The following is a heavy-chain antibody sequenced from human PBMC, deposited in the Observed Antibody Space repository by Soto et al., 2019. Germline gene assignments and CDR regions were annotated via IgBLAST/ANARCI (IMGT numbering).Heavy chain of an antibody. Sequence: QMQLLQSGAEVKKTGSSVKISCKTSGWIFTFQYLHWVRQAPGQGLEWLGWITPYNGNVKYAQHFQGRIYLTRDHSLTPLCLEWRDLMPEDTGLYYCARSATSGDQHFIDSWGQGTLVTVSS. V-gene: IGHV1-45*02. CDR2: ITPYNGNV. D-gene: IGHD7-27*01. CDR3: ARSATSGDQHFIDS. CDR1: GWIFTFQY. J-gene: IGHJ4*02.